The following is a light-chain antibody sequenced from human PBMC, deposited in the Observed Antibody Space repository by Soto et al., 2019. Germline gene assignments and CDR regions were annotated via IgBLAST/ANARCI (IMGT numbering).Light chain of an antibody. CDR3: AAWDDTLNGWV. Sequence: QSVLTQPPSASGTPGQGVTISCSGSTSTIGSNFVIWYQQLPGTAPKLLIYSNNKRPSGVPDRFSGSKSGTSASLAISGLQSEDEADYYYAAWDDTLNGWVFGGGTKLTVL. V-gene: IGLV1-44*01. CDR2: SNN. J-gene: IGLJ3*02. CDR1: TSTIGSNF.